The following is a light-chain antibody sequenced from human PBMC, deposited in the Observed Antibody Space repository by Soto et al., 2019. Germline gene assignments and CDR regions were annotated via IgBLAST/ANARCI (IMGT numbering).Light chain of an antibody. J-gene: IGKJ1*01. CDR1: QSISSY. V-gene: IGKV1-39*01. CDR2: AAS. CDR3: QQSYSTPWT. Sequence: DIQMTQSPSSLSASVGDRVIITCRASQSISSYLNWYQHKPGKAPKLLICAASSLQSGVPSRFSGSGSGTDFTLTISSLQPEDFTTYYCQQSYSTPWTFGQGTKVEIK.